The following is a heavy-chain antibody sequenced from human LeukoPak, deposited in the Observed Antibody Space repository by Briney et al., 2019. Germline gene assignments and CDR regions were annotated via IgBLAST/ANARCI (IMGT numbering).Heavy chain of an antibody. D-gene: IGHD2-2*01. CDR3: ARGGVVVPAAIQRRNRFDP. CDR2: INHSGST. J-gene: IGHJ5*02. V-gene: IGHV4-34*01. Sequence: SETLSLTCAVCGGSFSGYYWSWIRQPPGKGLEWIGEINHSGSTNYNPSLKSRVTISVDTSKNQFSLKLSSVTAADTAVYYCARGGVVVPAAIQRRNRFDPWGQGTLVTVSS. CDR1: GGSFSGYY.